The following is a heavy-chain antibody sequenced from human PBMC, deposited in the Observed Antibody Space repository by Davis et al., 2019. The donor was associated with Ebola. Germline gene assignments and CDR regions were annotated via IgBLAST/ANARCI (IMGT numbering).Heavy chain of an antibody. CDR3: AREAVVVVAATPAGYYYGMDV. V-gene: IGHV1-18*01. CDR2: ISAYNGNT. CDR1: RGTFGSYA. J-gene: IGHJ6*02. Sequence: AASVKVSCKASRGTFGSYAISWVRQAPGQGLEWMGWISAYNGNTNYAQKLQGRVTMTRDTSTSTVYMELSSLRSEDTAVYYCAREAVVVVAATPAGYYYGMDVWGQGTTVTVSS. D-gene: IGHD2-15*01.